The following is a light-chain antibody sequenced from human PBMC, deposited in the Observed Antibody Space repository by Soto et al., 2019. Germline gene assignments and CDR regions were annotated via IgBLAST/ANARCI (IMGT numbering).Light chain of an antibody. CDR2: EVS. J-gene: IGLJ1*01. V-gene: IGLV2-8*01. CDR1: SSDVGAYNY. CDR3: TSYAGNYSSFYV. Sequence: QSALTQPPSASGSPGQSVTISCTGTSSDVGAYNYVSWYQQLPGKAPKLIIYEVSKRPSGGPDRFSGSKSGNTASLTVSGLQAEDEADYYCTSYAGNYSSFYVFGTGTKLTVL.